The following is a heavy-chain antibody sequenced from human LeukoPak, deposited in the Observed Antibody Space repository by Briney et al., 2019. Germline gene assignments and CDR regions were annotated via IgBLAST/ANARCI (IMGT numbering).Heavy chain of an antibody. V-gene: IGHV4-34*01. CDR2: INHSGST. Sequence: NPSETLSLTCAVYGGSFSGYYWSWIRQPPGKGLEWIGEINHSGSTDYNPSLKSRVTISVDTSKNQFSLKLSSVTAADTAVYYCARTTTMVRGATAAWTKNYYYGMDVWGQGTTVTVSS. CDR3: ARTTTMVRGATAAWTKNYYYGMDV. D-gene: IGHD3-10*01. J-gene: IGHJ6*02. CDR1: GGSFSGYY.